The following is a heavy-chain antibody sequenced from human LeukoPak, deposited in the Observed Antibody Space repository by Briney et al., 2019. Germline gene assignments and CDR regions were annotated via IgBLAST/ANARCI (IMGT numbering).Heavy chain of an antibody. CDR1: GFTFSTYG. CDR2: IWYDGSNK. CDR3: ARGPIRYYFDY. Sequence: PGGSLRLSCAASGFTFSTYGMHWVRQAPGKGLEWVAVIWYDGSNKYYADSVKGRFTISRDNSKNTLYLQMNSLRAEDTAVYYCARGPIRYYFDYWGQGTLVTVSS. J-gene: IGHJ4*02. D-gene: IGHD4-17*01. V-gene: IGHV3-33*08.